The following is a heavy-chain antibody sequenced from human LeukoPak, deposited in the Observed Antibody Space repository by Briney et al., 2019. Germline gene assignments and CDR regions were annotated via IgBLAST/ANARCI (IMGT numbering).Heavy chain of an antibody. D-gene: IGHD6-19*01. CDR2: IYPGDSDT. CDR1: GYSFTSYW. J-gene: IGHJ3*02. CDR3: ARHGLIAVAGYYGAFDI. V-gene: IGHV5-51*01. Sequence: GESLKISCKGSGYSFTSYWIGWVRQMPGKGLEWMGIIYPGDSDTRYSPSFQGQVTISADKSISTAYLQWSSLKASDTAMYYCARHGLIAVAGYYGAFDIWGQGTMVTVSS.